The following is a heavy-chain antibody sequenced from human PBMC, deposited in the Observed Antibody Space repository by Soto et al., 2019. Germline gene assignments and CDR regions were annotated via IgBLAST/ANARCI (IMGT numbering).Heavy chain of an antibody. V-gene: IGHV1-18*04. Sequence: ASVKVSCKASGYTFSRYGISWVRQAPGQGLEXLAXXSXXXXXTXXVEKLQGRVTLTTDMSTGTAYMELRSLRSDDTAVYYCARDWNNWFDPWGQGTLVTVSS. J-gene: IGHJ5*02. CDR1: GYTFSRYG. CDR2: XSXXXXXT. CDR3: ARDWNNWFDP. D-gene: IGHD3-3*01.